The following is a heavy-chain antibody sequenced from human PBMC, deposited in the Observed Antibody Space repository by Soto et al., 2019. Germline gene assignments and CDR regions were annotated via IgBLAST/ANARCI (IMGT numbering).Heavy chain of an antibody. CDR3: ARVDSSSWGSWFDA. J-gene: IGHJ5*02. Sequence: ASVKVSCKASGYTFTSYGISWVRQAPGQGLEWMGWISAYNGNTNYAQKLKGRVTMTTDTSTSTVYMELRSLRSDDTAVYYCARVDSSSWGSWFDAWGQGTMVTVSS. V-gene: IGHV1-18*01. CDR1: GYTFTSYG. CDR2: ISAYNGNT. D-gene: IGHD6-6*01.